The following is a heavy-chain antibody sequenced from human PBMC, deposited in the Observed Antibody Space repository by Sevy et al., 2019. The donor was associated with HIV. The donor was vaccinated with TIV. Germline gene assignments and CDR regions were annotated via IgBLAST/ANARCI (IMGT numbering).Heavy chain of an antibody. V-gene: IGHV3-30-3*01. CDR1: GFTFNTYA. J-gene: IGHJ4*02. Sequence: GGSLRLSCAASGFTFNTYAMHWVRQAPGKGLEWVAVISYDGSNKFFANSVKGRFTVSRDNSKNALYLQMNSLRAEDTAIYFCARDKFGYTSGWQATGGFDYWGQGTLVTVSS. CDR3: ARDKFGYTSGWQATGGFDY. CDR2: ISYDGSNK. D-gene: IGHD6-19*01.